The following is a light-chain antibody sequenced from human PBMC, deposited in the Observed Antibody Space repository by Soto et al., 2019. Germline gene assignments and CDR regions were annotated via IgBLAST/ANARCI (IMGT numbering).Light chain of an antibody. CDR1: QSVSSY. J-gene: IGKJ3*01. CDR2: DAS. CDR3: QQRET. V-gene: IGKV3-11*01. Sequence: TVLTQSPATMSLSPCERATLSCRASQSVSSYLAWYQQKPGQAPRLLIYDASNRATGIPARFSGSGSGTDFTLTISSLEPGDFAVYYCQQRETFGPGTKVDI.